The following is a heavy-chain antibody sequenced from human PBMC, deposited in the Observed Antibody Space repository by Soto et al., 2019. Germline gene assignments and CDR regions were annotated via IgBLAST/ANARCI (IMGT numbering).Heavy chain of an antibody. V-gene: IGHV2-5*02. J-gene: IGHJ4*02. Sequence: QITLNESGPALVTLTQTLTLTCTFSGFSLNTRDVGVGWIRQPPGKALEWLGVVYWDDDKTYSPFLKSRLTITKDTPKNQVVLRMTKMDPVDTATYYCAHCRGGVASFWGQGTLVTVSS. D-gene: IGHD3-16*01. CDR1: GFSLNTRDVG. CDR3: AHCRGGVASF. CDR2: VYWDDDK.